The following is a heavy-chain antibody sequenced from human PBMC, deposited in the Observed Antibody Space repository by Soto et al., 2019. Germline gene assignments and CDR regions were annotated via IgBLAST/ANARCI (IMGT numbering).Heavy chain of an antibody. D-gene: IGHD4-17*01. V-gene: IGHV4-4*07. CDR2: IYASGKT. Sequence: QVQLQESGPGLVKPSETLSLTCTVSGGSISGYYWSWIRQPAGKRLEWIGRIYASGKTNKNPSLKSRVTMSVDTSKNQCSLGLNPVTAADTAVYYCARVGRTRATVTTDAFDAWGQGTKVTVSS. J-gene: IGHJ3*01. CDR1: GGSISGYY. CDR3: ARVGRTRATVTTDAFDA.